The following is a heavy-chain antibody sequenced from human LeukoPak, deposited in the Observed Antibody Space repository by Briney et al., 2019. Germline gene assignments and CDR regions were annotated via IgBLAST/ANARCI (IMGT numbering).Heavy chain of an antibody. J-gene: IGHJ6*03. D-gene: IGHD3-3*01. CDR2: LSSAGTNK. CDR1: GFTFSNYA. CDR3: ARDRPSTVFGVADYYCMDV. Sequence: GRSLRLSCAASGFTFSNYAMHWVRQAPGKGLEWVAILSSAGTNKDYADSVKGRFTISRDNSKNTLYLQMDSLRVEDTAVYSCARDRPSTVFGVADYYCMDVWGKGTTVTVSS. V-gene: IGHV3-30*04.